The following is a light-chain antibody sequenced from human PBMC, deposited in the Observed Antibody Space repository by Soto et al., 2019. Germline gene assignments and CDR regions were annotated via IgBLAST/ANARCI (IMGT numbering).Light chain of an antibody. Sequence: EIVLTQSPGTLSLSPGKRATLSCRASQSISSSYLAWYQQRPGQAPRLLIYGASSRATGIPDRFSGSGSGTDFTLTISRLEPEDFAVYYCQQHGSSPITFGQGTRLEIK. J-gene: IGKJ5*01. V-gene: IGKV3-20*01. CDR3: QQHGSSPIT. CDR2: GAS. CDR1: QSISSSY.